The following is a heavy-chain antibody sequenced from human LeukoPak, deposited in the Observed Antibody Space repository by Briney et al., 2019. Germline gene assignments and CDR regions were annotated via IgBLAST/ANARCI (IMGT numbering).Heavy chain of an antibody. CDR1: GFTFSSFG. J-gene: IGHJ4*02. CDR3: ARDLTERKYYIAY. CDR2: IGYTGTDT. Sequence: PGGSLRLSCAASGFTFSSFGMDWVRQAPGEGLEWVAYIGYTGTDTYYADSVKGRFTISRDNSKNTVHLQVNSLRAADTALYSCARDLTERKYYIAYWGQGTLVTVSS. V-gene: IGHV3-30*02. D-gene: IGHD2-8*02.